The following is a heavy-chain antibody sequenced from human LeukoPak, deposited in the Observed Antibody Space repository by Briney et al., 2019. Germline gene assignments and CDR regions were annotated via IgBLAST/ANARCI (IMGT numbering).Heavy chain of an antibody. D-gene: IGHD7-27*01. CDR2: IYTSRST. CDR1: GGSISSYY. Sequence: SETLSLTCTVSGGSISSYYWSWIRQPAGKGLEWIGRIYTSRSTNYNPSLKSRVTISVDTSKNQFSLKLSSVTAADTAVYYCARRRLTGNFDYWGQGTLVTVSS. V-gene: IGHV4-4*07. CDR3: ARRRLTGNFDY. J-gene: IGHJ4*02.